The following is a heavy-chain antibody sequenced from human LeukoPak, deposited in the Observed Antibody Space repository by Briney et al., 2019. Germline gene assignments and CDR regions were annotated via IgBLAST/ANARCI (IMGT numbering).Heavy chain of an antibody. CDR1: GGSISSSSYY. D-gene: IGHD4-17*01. V-gene: IGHV4-61*05. CDR3: ARGGIGDGDYLDY. J-gene: IGHJ4*02. Sequence: SETLSLTCTVSGGSISSSSYYWSWIRQPPGKGLEWIGEINHSGSTNYNSSLKSRVTISVDKSKNQFSLKLSSVTAADTAVYYCARGGIGDGDYLDYWGQGTLVTVSS. CDR2: INHSGST.